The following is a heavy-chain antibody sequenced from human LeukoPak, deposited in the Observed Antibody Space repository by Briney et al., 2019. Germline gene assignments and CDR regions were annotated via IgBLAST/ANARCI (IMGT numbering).Heavy chain of an antibody. CDR1: GFTFSSCG. CDR3: ARDRTTIFGVVTTYLDY. CDR2: ISGSGGST. Sequence: AGGSLRLSCAASGFTFSSCGMSWVRQAPGKGLEWVSGISGSGGSTYYADSVKGRFTISRDNAKNSLYLQMNSLRAEDTAVYYCARDRTTIFGVVTTYLDYWGQGTLVTVSS. D-gene: IGHD3-3*01. J-gene: IGHJ4*02. V-gene: IGHV3-23*01.